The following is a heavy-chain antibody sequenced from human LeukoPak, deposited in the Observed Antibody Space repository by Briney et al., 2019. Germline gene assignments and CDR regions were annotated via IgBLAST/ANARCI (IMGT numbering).Heavy chain of an antibody. CDR1: GGSFSGYY. CDR3: ARDHTRQDYCSGGSCYSLYYYYYMDV. Sequence: SETLSLTCAVYGGSFSGYYWSWIRQPPGKGLEWIGEINHSGSTYYNPSLKSRVTISVDTSKNQFSLKLSSVTAADTAVYYCARDHTRQDYCSGGSCYSLYYYYYMDVWGKGTTVTVSS. D-gene: IGHD2-15*01. J-gene: IGHJ6*03. CDR2: INHSGST. V-gene: IGHV4-34*01.